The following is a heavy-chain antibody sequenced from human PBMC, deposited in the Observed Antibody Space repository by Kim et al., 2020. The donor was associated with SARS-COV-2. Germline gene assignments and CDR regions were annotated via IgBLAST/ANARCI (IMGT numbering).Heavy chain of an antibody. Sequence: VKGRFTISRDNSKNTLYLQRNSLRAEDTAVYYCAKDQIVVVPAASYGMDVWGQGTTVTVSS. D-gene: IGHD2-2*01. J-gene: IGHJ6*02. V-gene: IGHV3-30*02. CDR3: AKDQIVVVPAASYGMDV.